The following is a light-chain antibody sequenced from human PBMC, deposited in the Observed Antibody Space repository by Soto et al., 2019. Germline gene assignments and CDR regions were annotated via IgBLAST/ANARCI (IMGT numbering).Light chain of an antibody. CDR2: VAS. CDR1: QSISSY. J-gene: IGKJ4*01. CDR3: QQSSSTPQT. V-gene: IGKV1-39*01. Sequence: DIQMTQSPSSLSASVGDRVTITCRASQSISSYLSWYQQKPGKAPKLLINVASTLQSGVPSRFSGSGSGTDFTLAISSLQPDDFATYYCQQSSSTPQTFGGGTRVEIK.